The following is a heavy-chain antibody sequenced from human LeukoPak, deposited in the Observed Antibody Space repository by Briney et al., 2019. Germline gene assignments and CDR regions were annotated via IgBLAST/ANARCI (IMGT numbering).Heavy chain of an antibody. CDR3: AHRLFQGGYWDSGKSDY. CDR1: SFSLITSGVG. D-gene: IGHD2-8*02. CDR2: IYWDNDR. Sequence: SGPTLVNPTQTVTLTCTFSSFSLITSGVGVGWIRQPPGKAPECLALIYWDNDRRYNPSLRSRLTIPMDTSKNQVVLTMTNMDPADTATYYCAHRLFQGGYWDSGKSDYWVQGTPVTVSS. J-gene: IGHJ4*02. V-gene: IGHV2-5*02.